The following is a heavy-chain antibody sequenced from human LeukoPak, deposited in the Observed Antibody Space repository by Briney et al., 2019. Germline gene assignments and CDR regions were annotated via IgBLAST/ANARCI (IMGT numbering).Heavy chain of an antibody. D-gene: IGHD2-15*01. CDR2: ISSSGSTI. Sequence: GGSLRLSCAASGFTFSSYEMNWVRQAPGKGPEWVSYISSSGSTIYYADSVKGRFTISRDNAKNSLYLQMNSLRAEDTAVYYCARVLRYCSGGNCYSGGLGYMDVWGKGTTVTISS. V-gene: IGHV3-48*03. CDR3: ARVLRYCSGGNCYSGGLGYMDV. CDR1: GFTFSSYE. J-gene: IGHJ6*03.